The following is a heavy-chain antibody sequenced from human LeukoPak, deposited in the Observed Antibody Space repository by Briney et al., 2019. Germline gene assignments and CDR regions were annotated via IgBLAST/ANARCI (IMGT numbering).Heavy chain of an antibody. V-gene: IGHV4-38-2*01. CDR2: IYHRGST. Sequence: SETLSLTCAVSDYSISSAYYWGWIRQPPGKGLEWIGSIYHRGSTYYSPSLKSRVTISVDTSKDQFSLKLSSVTAADTAVYYCARANEYSSSVPFDYWGQGTLVTVSS. J-gene: IGHJ4*02. CDR1: DYSISSAYY. D-gene: IGHD6-6*01. CDR3: ARANEYSSSVPFDY.